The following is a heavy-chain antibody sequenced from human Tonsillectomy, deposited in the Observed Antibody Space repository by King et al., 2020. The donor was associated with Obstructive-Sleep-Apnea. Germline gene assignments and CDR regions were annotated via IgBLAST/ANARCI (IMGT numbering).Heavy chain of an antibody. D-gene: IGHD3-22*01. V-gene: IGHV3-30*18. CDR1: GFTFSNYG. J-gene: IGHJ4*02. CDR2: ISYDGTNK. Sequence: VQLVESGGGVVQPGRSLRLSCAASGFTFSNYGMHWVRQAPGKGLEWVAVISYDGTNKYYADSVKGRFTISRDNSKNQLYLQMNSLRAEDTAVYYCAKVGADSSGYYYGSRFDYWGQGTLVTVSS. CDR3: AKVGADSSGYYYGSRFDY.